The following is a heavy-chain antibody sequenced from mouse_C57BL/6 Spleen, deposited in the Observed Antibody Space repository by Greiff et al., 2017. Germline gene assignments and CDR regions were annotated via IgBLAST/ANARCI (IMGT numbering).Heavy chain of an antibody. Sequence: VQLQQPGAELVRPGTSVKLSCKASGYTFTSYWMHWVKQRPGQGLAWIGVIDPSDSYTNYNQKFKGKATLTVDPSSSTAYMQLSSLTSEDSAVYYCARRGRGAMDYWGQGTSVTVSS. D-gene: IGHD3-3*01. CDR2: IDPSDSYT. V-gene: IGHV1-59*01. CDR3: ARRGRGAMDY. J-gene: IGHJ4*01. CDR1: GYTFTSYW.